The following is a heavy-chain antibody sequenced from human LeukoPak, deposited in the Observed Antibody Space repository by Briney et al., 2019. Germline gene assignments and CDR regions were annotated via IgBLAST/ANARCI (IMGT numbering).Heavy chain of an antibody. Sequence: ASVKVSCKASGYAFTNYAISWVRQAPGQGLEWMGWISAYNGNTNYAQKLQGRVTMTTDTSTSTAYMELRSLRSDDTAVYYCARDLLGSNSGSYIWGQGTLVTVSS. CDR1: GYAFTNYA. D-gene: IGHD1-26*01. V-gene: IGHV1-18*01. CDR3: ARDLLGSNSGSYI. J-gene: IGHJ4*02. CDR2: ISAYNGNT.